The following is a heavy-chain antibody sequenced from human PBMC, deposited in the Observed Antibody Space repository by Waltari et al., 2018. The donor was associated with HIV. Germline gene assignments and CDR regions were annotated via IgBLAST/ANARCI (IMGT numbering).Heavy chain of an antibody. Sequence: QVQLVESGGGVAQSGRSLRLSCAASGFTFSYHGMHWVRQAPGKGLEWVAVMWHDGSNEYYADSVKGRFTISRDNSRNILYLQMRNLRVEDTAVYYCARVMRFGEIFSSYGYYGMDVWGQGTTVSVPS. CDR1: GFTFSYHG. D-gene: IGHD3-10*01. J-gene: IGHJ6*02. V-gene: IGHV3-33*01. CDR3: ARVMRFGEIFSSYGYYGMDV. CDR2: MWHDGSNE.